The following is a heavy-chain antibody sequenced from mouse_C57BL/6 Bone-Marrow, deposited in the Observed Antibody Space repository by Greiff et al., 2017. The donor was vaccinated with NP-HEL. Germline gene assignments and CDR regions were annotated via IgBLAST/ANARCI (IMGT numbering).Heavy chain of an antibody. CDR2: ISYDGSN. Sequence: EVKVEESGPGLVKPSQSLSLTCSVTGYSITSGYYWNWIRQFPGNKLEWMGYISYDGSNNYNPSLKNRISITRDTSKNQFFLKLNSVTTEDTATYYCARDQGVTTVVATGNYFDYWGQGTTLTVSS. CDR1: GYSITSGYY. V-gene: IGHV3-6*01. J-gene: IGHJ2*01. D-gene: IGHD1-1*01. CDR3: ARDQGVTTVVATGNYFDY.